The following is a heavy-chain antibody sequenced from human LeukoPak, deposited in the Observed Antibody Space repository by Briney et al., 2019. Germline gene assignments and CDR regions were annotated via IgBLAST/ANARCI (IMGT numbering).Heavy chain of an antibody. CDR2: INTDGSST. Sequence: GGSLRLSCAASGFTFSSYWMHWVRQAPGKGLVWVSRINTDGSSTSYADSVKGRFTISRDNAKNALYLQMNSLRAEDTAVYYCARESGIAAALDLWGQGTLVTVSS. CDR1: GFTFSSYW. CDR3: ARESGIAAALDL. V-gene: IGHV3-74*01. J-gene: IGHJ5*02. D-gene: IGHD6-13*01.